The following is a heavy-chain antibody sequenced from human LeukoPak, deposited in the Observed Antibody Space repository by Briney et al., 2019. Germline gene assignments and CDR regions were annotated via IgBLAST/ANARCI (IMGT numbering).Heavy chain of an antibody. J-gene: IGHJ4*02. CDR2: ISGSGDNT. D-gene: IGHD4-23*01. Sequence: GGSLRLSCAASGFTFSSYAMSWVRQVPGKGLEWVSVISGSGDNTYYADSVKGRFTISRDDSKNMLYLQMNSLRAEDTAVYYCARLYGGNSASGGYWGQGTLVTVSS. CDR3: ARLYGGNSASGGY. V-gene: IGHV3-23*01. CDR1: GFTFSSYA.